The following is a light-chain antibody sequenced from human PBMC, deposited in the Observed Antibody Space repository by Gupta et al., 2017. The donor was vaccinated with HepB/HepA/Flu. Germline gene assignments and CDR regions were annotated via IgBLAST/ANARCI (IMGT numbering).Light chain of an antibody. CDR3: QQYGSSPPVWT. V-gene: IGKV3-20*01. CDR2: GAS. Sequence: EIVLTQSPGTLSLSPGERATLSCRASQSVSSSYLAWYQQKPGQAPRLLIYGASSRATGIPDRFSSSGSGTDFTLTISRLEPEDFAVYYCQQYGSSPPVWTFGQGTKVEIK. CDR1: QSVSSSY. J-gene: IGKJ1*01.